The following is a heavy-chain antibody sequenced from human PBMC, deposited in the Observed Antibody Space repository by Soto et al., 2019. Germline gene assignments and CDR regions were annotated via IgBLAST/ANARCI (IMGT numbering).Heavy chain of an antibody. CDR3: ARGRGAPGYYGMDV. V-gene: IGHV1-69*13. J-gene: IGHJ6*02. CDR2: IIPIFGTA. D-gene: IGHD3-10*01. CDR1: GGTFSSYA. Sequence: ASVKVSCKASGGTFSSYAISWVRQAPGQGLEWMGGIIPIFGTANYAQKFQGRVTITADESTSTAYMELSSLRSEDTAVYYCARGRGAPGYYGMDVWGQGTTVTVSS.